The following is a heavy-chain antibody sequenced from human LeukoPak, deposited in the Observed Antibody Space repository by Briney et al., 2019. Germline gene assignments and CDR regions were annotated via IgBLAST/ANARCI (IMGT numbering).Heavy chain of an antibody. J-gene: IGHJ4*02. D-gene: IGHD3-3*01. CDR2: VFYNGAT. Sequence: SETLSLTCIVSGGSISSSIYYWAWVRQPPGKGLEWIGTVFYNGATQYSPSLRSRVTISIDTSTNQFSLKLSSVTAADTAVYYCAREGGYYDFWSGYYYWGQGTLATVSS. CDR3: AREGGYYDFWSGYYY. V-gene: IGHV4-39*07. CDR1: GGSISSSIYY.